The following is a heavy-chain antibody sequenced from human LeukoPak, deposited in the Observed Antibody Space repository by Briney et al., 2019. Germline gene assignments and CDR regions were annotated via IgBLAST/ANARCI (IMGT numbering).Heavy chain of an antibody. CDR2: NSAYNGNT. CDR1: GYTFTSYG. D-gene: IGHD5-18*01. Sequence: ASVKVSCKASGYTFTSYGISWVRQAPGQGLEWMGWNSAYNGNTNYAQKLQGRVTMTTDTSTSTAYMGLRSLRSDDTAVYYCARDSGGYSYGEFDYWGQGTLVTVSS. J-gene: IGHJ4*02. V-gene: IGHV1-18*01. CDR3: ARDSGGYSYGEFDY.